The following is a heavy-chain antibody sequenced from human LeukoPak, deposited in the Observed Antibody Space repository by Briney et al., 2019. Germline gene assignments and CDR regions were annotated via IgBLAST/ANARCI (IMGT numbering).Heavy chain of an antibody. J-gene: IGHJ4*02. CDR3: ARGGVGGDSCFDY. CDR2: IRYDGSNK. D-gene: IGHD2-21*02. CDR1: GFTFSSYG. Sequence: GGSLRLSCAASGFTFSSYGMHWVRQAPGKGLEWVAFIRYDGSNKYYADSVKGRFTISRDNSKNTLYLQMNSLRAEDTAVYYCARGGVGGDSCFDYWGQGTLVTVSS. V-gene: IGHV3-30*02.